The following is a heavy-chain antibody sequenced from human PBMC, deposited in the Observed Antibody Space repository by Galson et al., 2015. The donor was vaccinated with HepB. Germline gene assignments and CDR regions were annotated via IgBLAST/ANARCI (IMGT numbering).Heavy chain of an antibody. J-gene: IGHJ6*02. CDR2: IWYDGSNK. CDR3: AREGSRNRYYYYGMDV. Sequence: SLRLSCAASGFTFSSYGMHWVRQAPGKGLEWVAVIWYDGSNKYYADSVKSRFTISRDNSKNTLYLQMNSLRAEDTAVYYCAREGSRNRYYYYGMDVWGQGTTVTVSS. CDR1: GFTFSSYG. V-gene: IGHV3-33*08. D-gene: IGHD1-14*01.